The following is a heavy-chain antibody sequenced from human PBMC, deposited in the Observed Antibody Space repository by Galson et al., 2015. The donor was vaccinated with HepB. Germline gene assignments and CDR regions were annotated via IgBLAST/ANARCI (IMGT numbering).Heavy chain of an antibody. CDR2: ITPVFGSG. Sequence: SVKVSCKASGGTFSSHTISWVRQAPGQGLEWMGGITPVFGSGNYAQKFQGRVTITADESKSTTCMELSSLGSEDTAVYYCARQYDTSGYYAYWGQGTLVTVSS. D-gene: IGHD3-22*01. CDR3: ARQYDTSGYYAY. V-gene: IGHV1-69*13. J-gene: IGHJ4*02. CDR1: GGTFSSHT.